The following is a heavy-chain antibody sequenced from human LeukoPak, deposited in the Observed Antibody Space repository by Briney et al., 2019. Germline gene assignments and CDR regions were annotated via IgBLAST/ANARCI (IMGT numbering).Heavy chain of an antibody. Sequence: PGGSLRLSCAASGFTFNTYGMSWVRQAPGKGLEWVSATSGSGGSTYYADSVKGRFTISRDNSKNTLYLQMNSLRAEDTAVYYCARGRVRGVITHRDYYYMDVWGKGTTVTISS. D-gene: IGHD3-10*01. CDR3: ARGRVRGVITHRDYYYMDV. CDR2: TSGSGGST. V-gene: IGHV3-23*01. CDR1: GFTFNTYG. J-gene: IGHJ6*03.